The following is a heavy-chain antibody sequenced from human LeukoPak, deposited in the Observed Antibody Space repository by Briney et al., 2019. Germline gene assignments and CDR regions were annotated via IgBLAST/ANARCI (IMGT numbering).Heavy chain of an antibody. V-gene: IGHV3-7*01. J-gene: IGHJ3*02. CDR1: GFTFSKYW. CDR3: ARDREEMVRAPYAFGI. CDR2: IKQDESEK. Sequence: GGSLRLSCAASGFTFSKYWMTWVRQAPGKGLEWVANIKQDESEKYYADSVKGRFSVSRDNGKSSLYLQMNSLRAEDTAVYYCARDREEMVRAPYAFGIWGQGTMVTVSP. D-gene: IGHD3-10*01.